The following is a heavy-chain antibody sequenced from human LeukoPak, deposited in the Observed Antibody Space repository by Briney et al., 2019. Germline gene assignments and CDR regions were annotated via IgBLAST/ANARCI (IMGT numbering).Heavy chain of an antibody. J-gene: IGHJ4*02. CDR1: GFTFSSYA. V-gene: IGHV3-23*01. CDR3: AKGLSPHSSGYYFDY. Sequence: GGSLRLSCVASGFTFSSYAMSWVRQTPGKGLEWVSALSSSGSNTHYADSVKGRFTISRDTSKKTLYLQMNSLRAEDTALYFCAKGLSPHSSGYYFDYWGQGTLVTVSS. CDR2: LSSSGSNT. D-gene: IGHD3-22*01.